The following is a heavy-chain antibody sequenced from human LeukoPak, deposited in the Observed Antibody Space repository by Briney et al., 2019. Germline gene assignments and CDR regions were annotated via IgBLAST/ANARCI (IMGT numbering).Heavy chain of an antibody. J-gene: IGHJ4*02. CDR1: GFPFTIYA. D-gene: IGHD3-10*01. V-gene: IGHV3-23*01. CDR2: IGGSST. CDR3: AKYRGFGDSYDS. Sequence: GGSLRLSCAASGFPFTIYAMSWVRQVPGKGLEWVSSIGGSSTYYADFVKGRFTISRDTSKNTMDLQMNSLRAEDTAIYYCAKYRGFGDSYDSWGQGTLVTVSS.